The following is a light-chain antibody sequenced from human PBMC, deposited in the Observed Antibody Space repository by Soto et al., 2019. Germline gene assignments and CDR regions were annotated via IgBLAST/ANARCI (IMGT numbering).Light chain of an antibody. Sequence: QPVLTQSPSVSGAPGQRVTISCTGSSSNIGAGYDVHWYQQLPGTAPKLLIYGNSNRPSGVPDRFSGSKSGTSASLAITGLQAEDEADYYCQSYDSTLSGSGFGGGTKLTVL. CDR2: GNS. J-gene: IGLJ3*02. CDR3: QSYDSTLSGSG. CDR1: SSNIGAGYD. V-gene: IGLV1-40*01.